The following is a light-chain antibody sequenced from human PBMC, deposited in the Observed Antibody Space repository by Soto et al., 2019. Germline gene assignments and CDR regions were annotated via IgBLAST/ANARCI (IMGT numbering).Light chain of an antibody. CDR3: QQYGSSPYT. CDR2: GAS. CDR1: QSVSSNY. J-gene: IGKJ2*01. Sequence: EIVLPQSPGTLSLSPGEGATLSCRASQSVSSNYLAWYQQKPGQAPRLLIYGASSRATGIPARFSGSGSGTDFTLTISRLEPEDFAVYYCQQYGSSPYTFGQGTKLEIK. V-gene: IGKV3-20*01.